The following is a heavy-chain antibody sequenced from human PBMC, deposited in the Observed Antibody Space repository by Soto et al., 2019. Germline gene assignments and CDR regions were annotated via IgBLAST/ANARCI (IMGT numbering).Heavy chain of an antibody. CDR3: ARANSGWYGPFDY. D-gene: IGHD6-19*01. Sequence: GGSLRLSRAASGFTFSSFPMHWVRQAPGKGLEYVSAISSNGVNTYSANSVKGRFTTSRDNSKNTLYLQMGSLRAEDMAVYYCARANSGWYGPFDYWGQGTLVTVSS. CDR2: ISSNGVNT. J-gene: IGHJ4*02. V-gene: IGHV3-64*01. CDR1: GFTFSSFP.